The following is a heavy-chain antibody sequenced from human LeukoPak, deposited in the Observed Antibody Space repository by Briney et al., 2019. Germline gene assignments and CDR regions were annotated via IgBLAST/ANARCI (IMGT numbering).Heavy chain of an antibody. Sequence: SETLSLTCTVSGGSISSSSYYWGWIRQPPGKGLEWIGSIYYSGSTYYNPSLKSRVTISVDTSKNQFSLKLSSVTAADTAVYYCASSGWYYYYYYMDVWGKGTTVTISS. V-gene: IGHV4-39*01. CDR3: ASSGWYYYYYYMDV. J-gene: IGHJ6*03. CDR1: GGSISSSSYY. CDR2: IYYSGST. D-gene: IGHD6-19*01.